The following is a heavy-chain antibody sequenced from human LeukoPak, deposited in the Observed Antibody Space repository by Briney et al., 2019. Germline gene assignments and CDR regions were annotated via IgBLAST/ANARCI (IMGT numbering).Heavy chain of an antibody. CDR2: ISYDGSNK. CDR3: ASFSLAEMKPDY. J-gene: IGHJ4*02. Sequence: GGSLRLSCAASGFTFSSYAMHWVRQAPGKGLEWVAVISYDGSNKYYADSVKGRLTISRDNSKNTLYLQMNSLRAEDTAVYYCASFSLAEMKPDYWGQGTLVTVSS. V-gene: IGHV3-30-3*01. D-gene: IGHD1-14*01. CDR1: GFTFSSYA.